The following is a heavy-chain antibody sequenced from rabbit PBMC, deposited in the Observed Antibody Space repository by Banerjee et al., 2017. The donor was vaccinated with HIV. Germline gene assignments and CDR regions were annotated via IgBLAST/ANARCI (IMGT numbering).Heavy chain of an antibody. D-gene: IGHD8-1*01. J-gene: IGHJ4*01. Sequence: QEQLEESGGGLVKPEGSLTLTCKASGFDFSSNAMCWVRQAPGKGLEWIACINTSTGNTVYASWAKGRFTISKTSSTTVTLQMTSLTAADTATYFCARDRYAGSSYNLWGPGTLVTVS. CDR3: ARDRYAGSSYNL. CDR2: INTSTGNT. CDR1: GFDFSSNA. V-gene: IGHV1S45*01.